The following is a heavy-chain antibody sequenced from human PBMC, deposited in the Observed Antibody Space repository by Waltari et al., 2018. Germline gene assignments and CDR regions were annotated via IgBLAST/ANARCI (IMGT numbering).Heavy chain of an antibody. CDR1: RGSIRSHY. D-gene: IGHD2-2*01. CDR2: LYYNGAT. V-gene: IGHV4-59*11. J-gene: IGHJ6*02. Sequence: QVQLQESGPGQVKPSETLSLTCAVSRGSIRSHYWSWIRRPPGKGLEWIGQLYYNGATNYNPSLMSRVTISVDTAKNTFSLRLTSVTAADTAVYYCARDRVVPADEPDYYGLDVWGQGTTVTVSS. CDR3: ARDRVVPADEPDYYGLDV.